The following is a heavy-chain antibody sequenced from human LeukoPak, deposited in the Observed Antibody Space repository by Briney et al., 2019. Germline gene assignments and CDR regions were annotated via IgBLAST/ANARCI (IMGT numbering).Heavy chain of an antibody. Sequence: GGSLRLSCAASGFTFSTSAMSWVRQAPGKGLEWVAVISYDGSNKYYADSVKGRFTISRDNAKNSLYLQMNSLRAEDTAVYYCAELGITMIGGVWGKGTTVTISS. CDR3: AELGITMIGGV. CDR1: GFTFSTSA. D-gene: IGHD3-10*02. CDR2: ISYDGSNK. J-gene: IGHJ6*04. V-gene: IGHV3-30*04.